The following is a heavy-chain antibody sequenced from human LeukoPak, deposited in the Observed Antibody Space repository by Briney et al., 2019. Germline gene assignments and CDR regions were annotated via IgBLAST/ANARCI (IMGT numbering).Heavy chain of an antibody. V-gene: IGHV1-69*04. CDR1: GGTFTSYG. J-gene: IGHJ6*02. CDR2: IIPIVGIL. Sequence: ASVKVSCKASGGTFTSYGINWVRQAPGLGLEWMGRIIPIVGILNYTQRFQGRVTITADNSTNIAYMELSSLRSEDTAVYYCARGGSYYFYNGMDVWGQGTTVTVSS. CDR3: ARGGSYYFYNGMDV. D-gene: IGHD1-1*01.